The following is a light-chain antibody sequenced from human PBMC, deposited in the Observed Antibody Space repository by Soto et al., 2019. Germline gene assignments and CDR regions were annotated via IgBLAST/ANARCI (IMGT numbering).Light chain of an antibody. J-gene: IGKJ2*01. CDR1: QSISGW. CDR2: KTS. Sequence: DIQMTQSPSTLSASVGDRVTITCRASQSISGWLAWYQQKPGKAPKLLIYKTSSLESGVPSRFSGSGSGTEFTLTISSLQPDDFATYDCQQYNNLYTFGQGTKLESK. V-gene: IGKV1-5*03. CDR3: QQYNNLYT.